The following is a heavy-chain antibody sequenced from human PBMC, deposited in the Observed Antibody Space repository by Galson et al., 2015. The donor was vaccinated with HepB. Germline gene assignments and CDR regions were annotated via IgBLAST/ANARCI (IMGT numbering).Heavy chain of an antibody. CDR2: ISAYNGNT. Sequence: SVKVSCKASGYTFTSYGISWVRQAPGQGLEWMGWISAYNGNTNYAQKLQGRVTMTTDTSTSTAYMELRSLRSDDTAVYYCARGLHYCSSTSCYGTNWFDPWGQGTLVTVSS. CDR1: GYTFTSYG. J-gene: IGHJ5*02. CDR3: ARGLHYCSSTSCYGTNWFDP. V-gene: IGHV1-18*01. D-gene: IGHD2-2*01.